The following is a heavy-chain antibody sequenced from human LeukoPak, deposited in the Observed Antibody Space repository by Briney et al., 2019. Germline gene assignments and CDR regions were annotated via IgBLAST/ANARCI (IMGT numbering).Heavy chain of an antibody. J-gene: IGHJ4*02. V-gene: IGHV4-39*01. CDR1: GGSISSSSYY. CDR2: IYYSGCT. D-gene: IGHD5-12*01. Sequence: SETLSLTCTVSGGSISSSSYYWGWIRQPPGKGLEWIGSIYYSGCTYYNPSLKSRVTISVDTSKNQFSLKLSSVTAADTAVYYCARHRGYSGYDYVDYWGQGTLVTVSS. CDR3: ARHRGYSGYDYVDY.